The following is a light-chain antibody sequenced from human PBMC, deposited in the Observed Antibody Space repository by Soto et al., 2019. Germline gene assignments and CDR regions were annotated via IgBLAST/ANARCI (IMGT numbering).Light chain of an antibody. J-gene: IGKJ1*01. V-gene: IGKV1-39*01. CDR2: AAS. Sequence: DIQLTQSPSSLSASVGDRVTITCRASETIARYLNWYQQKPGKAPNLLIYAASTLKSGFPSRFSGTRSGTDFTLTISRLQPEDFATYYCQQTYNPPRTFGQGTKVDIK. CDR3: QQTYNPPRT. CDR1: ETIARY.